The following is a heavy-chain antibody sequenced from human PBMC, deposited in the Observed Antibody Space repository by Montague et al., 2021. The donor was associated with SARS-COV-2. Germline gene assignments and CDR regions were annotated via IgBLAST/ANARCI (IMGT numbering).Heavy chain of an antibody. D-gene: IGHD3-16*01. Sequence: SETLSLTCTVSGGSISSYYWSWIRQPPGKGLEWIGYIYYSGSTNYNPTLKSRVTISVDTSKNQISLKLSSVTAADTAVYYCARHRSLGLIPDRSVDYWGQGTLVTVSS. V-gene: IGHV4-59*08. CDR3: ARHRSLGLIPDRSVDY. CDR1: GGSISSYY. CDR2: IYYSGST. J-gene: IGHJ4*02.